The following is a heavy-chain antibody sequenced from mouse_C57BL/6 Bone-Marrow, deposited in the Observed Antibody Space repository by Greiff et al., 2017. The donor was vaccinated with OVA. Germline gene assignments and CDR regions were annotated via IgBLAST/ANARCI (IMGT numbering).Heavy chain of an antibody. CDR1: GYTFTSYG. J-gene: IGHJ3*01. CDR3: ARPRWLLQWAWFAY. Sequence: QVQLQQSGAELARPGASVKLSCKASGYTFTSYGISWVKQRTGQGLEWIGEIYPRSGNTYYNEKFKGKATLTADKSSSTAYMELRSLTSEDSAVYFCARPRWLLQWAWFAYRGQGTLVTVSA. V-gene: IGHV1-81*01. D-gene: IGHD2-3*01. CDR2: IYPRSGNT.